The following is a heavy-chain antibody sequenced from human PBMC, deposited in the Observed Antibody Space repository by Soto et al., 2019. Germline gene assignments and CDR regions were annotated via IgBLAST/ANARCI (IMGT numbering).Heavy chain of an antibody. V-gene: IGHV4-34*01. D-gene: IGHD2-2*01. CDR3: ARGVVLVPPGILRRGDFFDP. CDR1: GGSFDGYY. CDR2: IYHSGNT. Sequence: PSETLSLTCALYGGSFDGYYWGWIRQPPGKGLEWIGSIYHSGNTYYNPSLKSRVSISEDRSKKVFSLKLASVTAADTAVYYCARGVVLVPPGILRRGDFFDPWGQGTLVTVSS. J-gene: IGHJ5*02.